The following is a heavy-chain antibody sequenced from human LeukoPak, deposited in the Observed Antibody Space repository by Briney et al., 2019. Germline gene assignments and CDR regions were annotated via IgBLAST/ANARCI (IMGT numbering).Heavy chain of an antibody. CDR1: GFTFSSYA. D-gene: IGHD4/OR15-4a*01. J-gene: IGHJ4*02. V-gene: IGHV3-23*01. CDR2: ISGSGGST. CDR3: AKERDYGPADY. Sequence: GGSLRLSCAASGFTFSSYAMSWVRQAPGKGLEWVSAISGSGGSTYYADSVKGRFTVSRDNSKNTLFLQMNSLRADDTAIYYCAKERDYGPADYWGQGTLVTVSS.